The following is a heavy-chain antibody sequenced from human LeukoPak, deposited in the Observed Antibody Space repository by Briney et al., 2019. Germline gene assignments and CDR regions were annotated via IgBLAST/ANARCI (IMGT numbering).Heavy chain of an antibody. CDR3: VKGLTAIRSF. J-gene: IGHJ4*02. Sequence: GGSLRLSCSASGFTFSTYVMHWVRQAPGKGLDYVSGIGGDGGSTYYADSVKGRFTISRGNSKNTLYLQMSSLRPEDTAIYYCVKGLTAIRSFWGQGTLVIVSS. CDR2: IGGDGGST. V-gene: IGHV3-64D*06. D-gene: IGHD2-21*02. CDR1: GFTFSTYV.